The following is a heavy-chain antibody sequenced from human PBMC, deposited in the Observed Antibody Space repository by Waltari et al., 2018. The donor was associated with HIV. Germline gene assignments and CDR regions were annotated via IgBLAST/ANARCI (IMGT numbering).Heavy chain of an antibody. D-gene: IGHD3-22*01. CDR3: TRARRSGITMIVGTYGMDV. V-gene: IGHV3-49*02. J-gene: IGHJ6*02. CDR2: IRSKAYGGTT. Sequence: LEWVGFIRSKAYGGTTEYAASVKGRFTISRDDSKSIAYLQMNSLKTEDTAVYYCTRARRSGITMIVGTYGMDVWGQGTTVTVSS.